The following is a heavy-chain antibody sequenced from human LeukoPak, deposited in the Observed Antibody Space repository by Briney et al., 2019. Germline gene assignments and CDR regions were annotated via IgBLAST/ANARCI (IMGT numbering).Heavy chain of an antibody. CDR2: ISSSGSTI. Sequence: PGGSLRLSCTGSGFTFSSYEMNWVRQAPGKGLEWVSYISSSGSTIYYADSVKGRFTISRDNAKNSLYLQMNNLRAEDTAVYYCARSESGSYSENWGQGTLVTVSS. D-gene: IGHD1-26*01. CDR3: ARSESGSYSEN. CDR1: GFTFSSYE. J-gene: IGHJ4*02. V-gene: IGHV3-48*03.